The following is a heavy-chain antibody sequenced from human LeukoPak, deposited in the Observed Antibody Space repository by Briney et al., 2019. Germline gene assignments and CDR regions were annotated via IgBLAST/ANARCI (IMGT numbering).Heavy chain of an antibody. J-gene: IGHJ4*02. CDR3: AHVDSYSYGSNYYFDY. V-gene: IGHV2-5*02. CDR1: GFSLSTSGVG. D-gene: IGHD5-18*01. CDR2: IYWDDDK. Sequence: SGPTLVNPTQTLTLTCTFSGFSLSTSGVGVGWIRQPPGKALEWLVLIYWDDDKRYSPSLKSRLTITKDTSKNQVVLTMTNMDPVDTATYYCAHVDSYSYGSNYYFDYWGQGTLVTVSS.